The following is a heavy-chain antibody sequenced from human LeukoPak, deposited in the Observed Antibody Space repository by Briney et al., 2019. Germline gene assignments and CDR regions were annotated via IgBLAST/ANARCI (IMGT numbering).Heavy chain of an antibody. CDR1: GGSFSGYY. J-gene: IGHJ4*02. CDR2: INHSGST. Sequence: KPSETLSLTCAVYGGSFSGYYWSWIRQPPGKGLEWIGEINHSGSTNYNPSLKSRVTISVDTSKNQFSLKLSSVTAADTAVYYCARGLPAIVYWGQGTLFTVSS. D-gene: IGHD2-15*01. V-gene: IGHV4-34*01. CDR3: ARGLPAIVY.